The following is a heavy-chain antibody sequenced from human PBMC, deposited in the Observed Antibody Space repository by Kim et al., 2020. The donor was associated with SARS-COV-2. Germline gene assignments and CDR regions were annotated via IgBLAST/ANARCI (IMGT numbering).Heavy chain of an antibody. D-gene: IGHD5-18*01. J-gene: IGHJ6*02. CDR2: ISGSGGST. V-gene: IGHV3-23*01. Sequence: GGSLRLSCAASGFTFSSYAMSWVRQAPGKGLEWVSAISGSGGSTYYADSVKGRFTISRDNSKNTLYLQMNSLRAEDTAVYYCAKVIRSGYSYGGDYYGMDVWGQGTTVTVSS. CDR1: GFTFSSYA. CDR3: AKVIRSGYSYGGDYYGMDV.